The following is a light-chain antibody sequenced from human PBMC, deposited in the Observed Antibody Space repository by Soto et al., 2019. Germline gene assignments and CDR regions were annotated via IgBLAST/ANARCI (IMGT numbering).Light chain of an antibody. CDR3: QQRSNWPRT. CDR2: DAS. V-gene: IGKV3-11*01. CDR1: QSVSSY. Sequence: EIVLTQSAATTSWSAEQIANLSCXASQSVSSYLAWYQQKPGQAPRLLIYDASNRATGIPARFSGSGSGTDFTLTISSLEPEDFAVYYCQQRSNWPRTVGGGTKVDIK. J-gene: IGKJ4*01.